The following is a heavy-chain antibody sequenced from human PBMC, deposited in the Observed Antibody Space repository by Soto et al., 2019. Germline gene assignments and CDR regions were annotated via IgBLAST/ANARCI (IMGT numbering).Heavy chain of an antibody. V-gene: IGHV1-69*13. J-gene: IGHJ6*02. Sequence: ASVKVSCKASGGTFSSYAISWVRQAPGQGLEWMGGIIPIFGTANYAQKFQGRVTITADESTSTAYVELSSLRSEDTAVYYCARGYFGAIPRITIFGVVRYYYGMDVWGQGTTVTVSS. CDR2: IIPIFGTA. CDR3: ARGYFGAIPRITIFGVVRYYYGMDV. D-gene: IGHD3-3*01. CDR1: GGTFSSYA.